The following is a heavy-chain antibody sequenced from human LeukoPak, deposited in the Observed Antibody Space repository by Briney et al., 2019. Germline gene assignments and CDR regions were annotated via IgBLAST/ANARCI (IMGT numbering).Heavy chain of an antibody. CDR2: ISSSSTTI. Sequence: PGGSLRLSCAASGFTFSSYNMNWVRQAPGKGPEWLSYISSSSTTIYYADSVKGRFTISRDNAKNSLFLQMNSLRDEDTAVYYCATETVTKLEYWGQGTPVTVSS. J-gene: IGHJ4*02. CDR3: ATETVTKLEY. CDR1: GFTFSSYN. D-gene: IGHD5-18*01. V-gene: IGHV3-48*02.